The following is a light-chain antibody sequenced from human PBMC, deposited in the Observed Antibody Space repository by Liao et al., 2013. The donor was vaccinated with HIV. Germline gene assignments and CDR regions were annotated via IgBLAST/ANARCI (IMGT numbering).Light chain of an antibody. CDR3: QVWDSSSDHPV. CDR1: SIGSKS. CDR2: YDS. V-gene: IGLV3-21*04. J-gene: IGLJ3*02. Sequence: SYELTQPPSMSVAPGKTATITCGGHSIGSKSVHWYQQKPGQAPVLVIYYDSDRPSGIPERFSGSNSGNTATLTISRVEAGDEADYYCQVWDSSSDHPVFGGGTKLTVL.